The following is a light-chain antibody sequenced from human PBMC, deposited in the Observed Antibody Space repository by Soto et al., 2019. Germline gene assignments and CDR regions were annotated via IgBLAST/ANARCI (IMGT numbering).Light chain of an antibody. CDR2: DDT. V-gene: IGLV3-21*02. CDR3: HVWDFHSDHV. CDR1: NIGSKS. J-gene: IGLJ1*01. Sequence: SYELTQPPSVSVAPGQTATIPCGGNNIGSKSVQWYQQKADQAPVLVIYDDTDRPSGIPERFSGSNSGNTATLTITRVDAGDEADYFCHVWDFHSDHVFGTGTKVTVL.